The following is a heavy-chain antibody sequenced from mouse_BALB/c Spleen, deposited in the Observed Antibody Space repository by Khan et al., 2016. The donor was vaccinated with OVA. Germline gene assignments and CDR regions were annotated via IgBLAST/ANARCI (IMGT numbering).Heavy chain of an antibody. Sequence: QVQLKESGAALAKPGASVKMSCKASGSTFSTYWMHWVKQRPGQGLEWIGYINPTSGYTDYNEKFKDKATLSADKSSSTAYMQLSRLTSEDSAVYYCTRDRIDYWGQGTTLTVSS. CDR3: TRDRIDY. J-gene: IGHJ2*01. CDR1: GSTFSTYW. CDR2: INPTSGYT. V-gene: IGHV1-7*01.